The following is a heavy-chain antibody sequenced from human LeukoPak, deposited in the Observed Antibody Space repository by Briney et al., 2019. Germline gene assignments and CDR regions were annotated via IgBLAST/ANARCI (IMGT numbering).Heavy chain of an antibody. CDR3: ARERSTMVRKIDP. CDR1: GGTFSSYA. J-gene: IGHJ5*02. V-gene: IGHV1-69*04. Sequence: ASVKVSCKASGGTFSSYAISWVRQAPGQGLEWMGKIIPILGIANYAQKFQGRVTITADKSTSTAYMELSSLRSEDTAVYYCARERSTMVRKIDPWGQVTLVTVSS. CDR2: IIPILGIA. D-gene: IGHD3-10*01.